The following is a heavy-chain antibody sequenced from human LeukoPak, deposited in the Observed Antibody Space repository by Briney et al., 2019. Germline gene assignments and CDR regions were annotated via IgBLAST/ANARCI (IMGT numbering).Heavy chain of an antibody. Sequence: PSETLSLTCTVSGGSISTNSYYWGWIRQPPGKGLKWIGSIYYSGSTYYNPSLRSRVTISVNTSKNRFSLKLSSVTAADTAVYYCAREFQGSGGTYYFDFWGQGTLVTVSS. CDR1: GGSISTNSYY. CDR3: AREFQGSGGTYYFDF. CDR2: IYYSGST. V-gene: IGHV4-39*07. D-gene: IGHD2-15*01. J-gene: IGHJ4*02.